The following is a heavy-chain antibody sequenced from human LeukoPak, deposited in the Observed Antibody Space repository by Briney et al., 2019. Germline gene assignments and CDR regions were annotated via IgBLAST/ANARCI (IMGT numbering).Heavy chain of an antibody. CDR2: IYYSGST. J-gene: IGHJ4*02. Sequence: SQTLTLTCAVSGGSVNSGSYYWNWIRQPPGTGLEWIGYIYYSGSTNYNPSLKSRVTISVDTSKNQFSLKLSSVTAADTAVYYCARAAYSGSYHSDYWGQGTLVTVSS. V-gene: IGHV4-61*01. CDR1: GGSVNSGSYY. CDR3: ARAAYSGSYHSDY. D-gene: IGHD1-26*01.